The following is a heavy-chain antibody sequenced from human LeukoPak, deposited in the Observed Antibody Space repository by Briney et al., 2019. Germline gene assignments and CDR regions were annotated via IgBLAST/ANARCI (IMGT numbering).Heavy chain of an antibody. CDR1: GYSFTSYW. D-gene: IGHD6-6*01. V-gene: IGHV5-51*01. CDR2: IYPGYSDP. Sequence: GESLKISCKGSGYSFTSYWIGWVRQMPGKGLEWMGIIYPGYSDPRYRTSFQGQVPIPPDKPITTAYLQWTSLKPWDTPRYYWAGHYSSSSGDGFDIWGQGKMVTVSS. J-gene: IGHJ3*02. CDR3: AGHYSSSSGDGFDI.